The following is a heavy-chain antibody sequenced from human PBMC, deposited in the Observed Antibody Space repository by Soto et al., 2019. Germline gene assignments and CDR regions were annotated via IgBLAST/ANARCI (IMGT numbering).Heavy chain of an antibody. J-gene: IGHJ4*02. V-gene: IGHV3-15*05. CDR3: ETYETTGYYAKHQFKN. CDR2: IKSKIDGGTT. CDR1: GFNFTKAW. D-gene: IGHD3-9*01. Sequence: WSLRLSCATSGTSGFNFTKAWVNWVRQAPGKGLEWVGRIKSKIDGGTTDYAAPVKGRFTVSRDDSKATLYLQMNGLHTEDTAVYYCETYETTGYYAKHQFKNWGEGTMFTTS.